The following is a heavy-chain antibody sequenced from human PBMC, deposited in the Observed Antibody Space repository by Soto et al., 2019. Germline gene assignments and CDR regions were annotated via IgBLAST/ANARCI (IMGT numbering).Heavy chain of an antibody. CDR2: VRNKFQNYAT. J-gene: IGHJ6*02. Sequence: QLVQSGGGLVQAGGSLKLSCKASGFTFANSDLHWVRQASGKGLEWVGRVRNKFQNYATSYGDVVRGRFTISRNDSEDTLSLEMSGLMSEETAVYNCCRHEEERTMVFYGMDVWGQGTAVTVS. CDR3: CRHEEERTMVFYGMDV. CDR1: GFTFANSD. D-gene: IGHD1-1*01. V-gene: IGHV3-73*02.